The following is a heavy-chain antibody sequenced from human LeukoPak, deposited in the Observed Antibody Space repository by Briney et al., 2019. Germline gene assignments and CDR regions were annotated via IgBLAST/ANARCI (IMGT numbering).Heavy chain of an antibody. CDR2: INHSGST. J-gene: IGHJ4*02. CDR1: GGSFSGYY. CDR3: ARLSTSPDRYYLDY. V-gene: IGHV4-34*01. Sequence: PSETLSLTCAVYGGSFSGYYWSWIRQPPGKGLEWIGEINHSGSTNYNPSLKSRVTISVDTSKNQFSLKLSSVTAADSAVYYCARLSTSPDRYYLDYWGQGTLVTVSS. D-gene: IGHD6-6*01.